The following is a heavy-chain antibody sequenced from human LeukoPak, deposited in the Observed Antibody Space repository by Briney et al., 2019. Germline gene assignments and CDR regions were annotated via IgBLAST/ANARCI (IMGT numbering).Heavy chain of an antibody. CDR1: GYSISSGYY. D-gene: IGHD3-10*01. Sequence: SETLSLTCTVSGYSISSGYYWGWIRQPPGKGLEWIGSIYHSGSTYYNPSLKSRVTISVDTSKNQFSLKLSSVTAADTAVYYCARGGRGAFDIWGQGTMVTVSS. J-gene: IGHJ3*02. CDR2: IYHSGST. V-gene: IGHV4-38-2*02. CDR3: ARGGRGAFDI.